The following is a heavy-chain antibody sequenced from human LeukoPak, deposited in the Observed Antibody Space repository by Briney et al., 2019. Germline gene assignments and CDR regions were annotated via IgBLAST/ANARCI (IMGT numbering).Heavy chain of an antibody. CDR3: AREGVSRGT. CDR1: GFTFSSYS. V-gene: IGHV3-21*01. Sequence: GGSLRLSCAASGFTFSSYSMNWVRQAPGKGLEWVSSISSRSSYIYYADSVKGRFTISRDNAKNSLYLQMNSLRAEDTAVYYCAREGVSRGTWGQGTLVTVSS. CDR2: ISSRSSYI. D-gene: IGHD3-10*01. J-gene: IGHJ5*02.